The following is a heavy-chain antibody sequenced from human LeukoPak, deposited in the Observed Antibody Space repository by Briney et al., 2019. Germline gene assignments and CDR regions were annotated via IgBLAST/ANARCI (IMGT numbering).Heavy chain of an antibody. CDR1: GFTFSSYN. J-gene: IGHJ6*03. D-gene: IGHD2-15*01. Sequence: GGSLRLSCAASGFTFSSYNMNWVRQAPGKGLEWVSSISRSSTYIYYADSVKGRFTISRDNAKNSLYLQMNSLRAEDTAVYYCVRGGAAGTNYYYYYYMDVWGKGTTVTISS. CDR3: VRGGAAGTNYYYYYYMDV. V-gene: IGHV3-21*01. CDR2: ISRSSTYI.